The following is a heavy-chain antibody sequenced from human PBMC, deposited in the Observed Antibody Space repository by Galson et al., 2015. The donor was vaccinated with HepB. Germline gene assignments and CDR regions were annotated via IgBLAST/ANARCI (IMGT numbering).Heavy chain of an antibody. CDR3: AKDRGVRGSSFDG. CDR1: GFTFSSYG. V-gene: IGHV3-33*06. CDR2: IWYDGSDK. Sequence: SLRLSCAVSGFTFSSYGMHWVRQAPGKGLEWVAVIWYDGSDKYYADSVKGRFTISRDNSKNTLYLQMNSLRAEDTAVYYCAKDRGVRGSSFDGWGQGTLVTVSS. D-gene: IGHD6-6*01. J-gene: IGHJ4*02.